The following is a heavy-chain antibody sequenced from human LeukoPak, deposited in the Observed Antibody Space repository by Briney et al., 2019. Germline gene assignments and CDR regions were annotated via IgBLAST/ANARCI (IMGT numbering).Heavy chain of an antibody. Sequence: PGGSLRLSCAASGFTFSSYGMHWVRQAPGKGLEWVAVISYDGNNKYYPDSVKGRFTISRDNSKNTLYLQMNSLRAEDTAVYYCAKEGYYGSGSFPDYWGRGTLVTVSS. V-gene: IGHV3-30*18. CDR1: GFTFSSYG. D-gene: IGHD3-10*01. CDR2: ISYDGNNK. J-gene: IGHJ4*02. CDR3: AKEGYYGSGSFPDY.